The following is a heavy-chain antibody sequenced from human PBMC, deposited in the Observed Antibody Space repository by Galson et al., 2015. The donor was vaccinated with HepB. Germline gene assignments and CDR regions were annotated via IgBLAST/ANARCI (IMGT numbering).Heavy chain of an antibody. J-gene: IGHJ4*02. V-gene: IGHV1-3*01. Sequence: SCKASGYTFTNYAMHWVRQAPGQRLEWMGWINAGNGNTKYSQKFQGRVTITRDTPATTVYMELSSLRSEDTAVYYCARHEEMATTPNFDYWGQGTLVTVSS. D-gene: IGHD5-24*01. CDR2: INAGNGNT. CDR3: ARHEEMATTPNFDY. CDR1: GYTFTNYA.